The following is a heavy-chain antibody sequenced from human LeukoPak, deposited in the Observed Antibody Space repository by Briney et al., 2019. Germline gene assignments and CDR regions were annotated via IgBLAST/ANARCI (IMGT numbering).Heavy chain of an antibody. Sequence: GGSLRLSCAASGFTFSSYAMSWVRQAPGKGLEWVSAISGSGGSTYYADSVKGRFTISRDNSENTLYLQMNSLRAEDTAVYYCAKGRYKDGDYAFDYWGQGTLVTVSS. CDR3: AKGRYKDGDYAFDY. J-gene: IGHJ4*02. D-gene: IGHD4-17*01. CDR1: GFTFSSYA. V-gene: IGHV3-23*01. CDR2: ISGSGGST.